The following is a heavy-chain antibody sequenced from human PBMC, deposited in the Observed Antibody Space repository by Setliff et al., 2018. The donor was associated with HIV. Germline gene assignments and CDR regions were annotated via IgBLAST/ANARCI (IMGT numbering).Heavy chain of an antibody. CDR2: IYTSGST. D-gene: IGHD6-6*01. Sequence: PSETLSLTCTVSGGSISSGSYYWSWIRQPAGKGLEWIGHIYTSGSTKYNPSLKSRVTISVDTSKNQFSLKLSSVTAADTAVYYCARHDTEYSSYPIDYWGQGNL. CDR3: ARHDTEYSSYPIDY. J-gene: IGHJ4*02. V-gene: IGHV4-61*09. CDR1: GGSISSGSYY.